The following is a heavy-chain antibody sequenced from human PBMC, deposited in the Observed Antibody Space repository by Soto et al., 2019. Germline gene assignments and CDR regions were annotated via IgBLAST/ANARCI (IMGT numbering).Heavy chain of an antibody. CDR3: ARDKRDLRFLEWSYYFDY. CDR2: IIPIFGTA. J-gene: IGHJ4*02. V-gene: IGHV1-69*13. D-gene: IGHD3-3*01. Sequence: ASVKVSCKASGGSFSNYAISWVRQAPGQGLEWMGGIIPIFGTANYAQNFQGRVTITADESTNTAYMELSSLRAEDTAVYYCARDKRDLRFLEWSYYFDYWGQGTLVTVSS. CDR1: GGSFSNYA.